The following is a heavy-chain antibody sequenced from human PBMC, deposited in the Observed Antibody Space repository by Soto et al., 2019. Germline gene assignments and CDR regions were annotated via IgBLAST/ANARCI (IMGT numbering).Heavy chain of an antibody. V-gene: IGHV3-30*18. Sequence: GGSLRLSCAASGFTFSSYGMHWVRQAPGKGLEWVAVISYDGSNKYYADSVKGRFTISRDNSKNTLYLQMNSLRAEDTAVYYCAKDRGDSRGFDYWGQGTLVTVSS. CDR3: AKDRGDSRGFDY. CDR2: ISYDGSNK. D-gene: IGHD4-17*01. J-gene: IGHJ4*02. CDR1: GFTFSSYG.